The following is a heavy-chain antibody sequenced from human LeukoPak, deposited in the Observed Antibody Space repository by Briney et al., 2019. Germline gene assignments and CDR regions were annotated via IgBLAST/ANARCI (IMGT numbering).Heavy chain of an antibody. CDR3: ARVRDGYSDDAFDI. D-gene: IGHD5-24*01. CDR2: IYYSGST. Sequence: PSETLSLICTVSGGSISSYYWSWIRQPPGKGLEWIGYIYYSGSTNYNPSLKSRVTISVDTSKNQFSLKLSSVTAADTAVYYCARVRDGYSDDAFDIWGQGTMVTVSS. V-gene: IGHV4-59*01. J-gene: IGHJ3*02. CDR1: GGSISSYY.